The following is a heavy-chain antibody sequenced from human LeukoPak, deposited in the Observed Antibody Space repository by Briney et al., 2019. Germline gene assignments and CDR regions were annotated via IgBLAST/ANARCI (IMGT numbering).Heavy chain of an antibody. CDR1: GFTFSSYW. CDR3: AKDLDYGDYRSAFDI. CDR2: IASDGSST. V-gene: IGHV3-74*01. J-gene: IGHJ3*02. Sequence: GGSLRLSCAASGFTFSSYWMNWVRQAPGKGLVWVSRIASDGSSTTYADSVKGRFSISRDNAKNSLYLQMNSLRAEDTALYYCAKDLDYGDYRSAFDIWGQGTMVTVSS. D-gene: IGHD4-17*01.